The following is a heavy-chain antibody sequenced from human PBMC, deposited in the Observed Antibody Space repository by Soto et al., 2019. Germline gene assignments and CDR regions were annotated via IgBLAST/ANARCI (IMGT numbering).Heavy chain of an antibody. D-gene: IGHD5-12*01. V-gene: IGHV4-4*02. CDR3: ASAWPRDAFDI. CDR1: GGSISSSNW. CDR2: IYHSGST. J-gene: IGHJ3*02. Sequence: SETLSLTCAVSGGSISSSNWWSWVRRPPGKGLEWIGEIYHSGSTNYNPSLKSRVTISVDKSKNQFSLKLSSVTAADTAVYYCASAWPRDAFDIWGQGTMVTVSS.